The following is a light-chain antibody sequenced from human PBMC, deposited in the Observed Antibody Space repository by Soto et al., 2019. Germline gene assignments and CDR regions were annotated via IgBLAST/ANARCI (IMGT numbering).Light chain of an antibody. CDR3: SSSTGTTHVV. V-gene: IGLV2-14*03. CDR1: SSDVGDNNY. J-gene: IGLJ2*01. Sequence: QSALTQPASVSGSPGQSITISCTGTSSDVGDNNYVSWYQQHPGKAPKLMIYDVSNRPSGVSNRFSGSKSGYTASLTISGLQAEDEADYYCSSSTGTTHVVFGGGTKLTVL. CDR2: DVS.